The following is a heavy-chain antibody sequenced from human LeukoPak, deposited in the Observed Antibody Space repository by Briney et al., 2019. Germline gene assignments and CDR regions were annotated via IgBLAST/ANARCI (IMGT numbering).Heavy chain of an antibody. D-gene: IGHD3-16*02. CDR3: ARVAQPPHYDYVWGSYRYSYFDY. CDR2: TSRSGDTM. Sequence: EGSLRLSCAASGFTFSDYYMSWIRQAPGKGLEWVSYTSRSGDTMYYADSVRGRFAISRDNVKNSLYLQMNSLRAEDTAVYYCARVAQPPHYDYVWGSYRYSYFDYWGQGTLVPVSS. V-gene: IGHV3-11*01. J-gene: IGHJ4*02. CDR1: GFTFSDYY.